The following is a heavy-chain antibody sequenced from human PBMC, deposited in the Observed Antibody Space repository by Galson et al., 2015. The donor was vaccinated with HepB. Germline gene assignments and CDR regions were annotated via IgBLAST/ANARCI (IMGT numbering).Heavy chain of an antibody. J-gene: IGHJ4*02. CDR2: ISYDGSNK. CDR1: GFTFSSYA. CDR3: ARDRVAIVGATRGGYFDY. D-gene: IGHD1-26*01. Sequence: SLRLSCAASGFTFSSYAMHWVRQAPGKGLEWVAVISYDGSNKYYADSVKGRFTISRDNSKNTLYLQMNSLRAEDTAVYYCARDRVAIVGATRGGYFDYWGQGTLVTVSS. V-gene: IGHV3-30-3*01.